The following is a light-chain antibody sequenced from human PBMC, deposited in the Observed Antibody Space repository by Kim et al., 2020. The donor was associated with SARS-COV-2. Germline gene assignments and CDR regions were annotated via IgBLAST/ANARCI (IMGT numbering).Light chain of an antibody. V-gene: IGKV1-17*01. CDR3: LQHHAYPRT. CDR2: GAS. J-gene: IGKJ1*01. CDR1: QGIRSD. Sequence: ASRGDRVTIPCRASQGIRSDLGWYQQKPGRAPTRLIYGASTLESGVPSRFSGSGSGTEFTLTISSLQPEDFATYYCLQHHAYPRTFGQGTKVDIK.